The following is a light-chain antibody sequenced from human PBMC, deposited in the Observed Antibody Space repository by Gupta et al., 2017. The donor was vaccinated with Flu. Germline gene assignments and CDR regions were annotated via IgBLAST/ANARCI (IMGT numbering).Light chain of an antibody. CDR2: RDS. J-gene: IGLJ2*01. Sequence: SYELTQPLSVSVPLAQTATITCGGNNIVSKNVHRYQPKQAQALVLYIYRDSTRPSGIPLRFSSSNYATTLTMTMSRAEAGDEYYYYCQVSNSSSVFGGGTKLTVL. CDR3: QVSNSSSV. CDR1: NIVSKN. V-gene: IGLV3-9*01.